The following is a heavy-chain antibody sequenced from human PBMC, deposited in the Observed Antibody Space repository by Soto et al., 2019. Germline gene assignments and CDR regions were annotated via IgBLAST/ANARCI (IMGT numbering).Heavy chain of an antibody. CDR1: GYTFTSYD. V-gene: IGHV1-8*01. CDR2: MNPNSGNT. J-gene: IGHJ4*02. CDR3: ARGRRLGNYFDY. Sequence: VASVKVSCKASGYTFTSYDINWVRQATGQGLEWMGWMNPNSGNTGYAQKFQGRVTMTRNTSISTAYMELSSLRSEDTAVYYCARGRRLGNYFDYWGQGTLVTVSS. D-gene: IGHD6-19*01.